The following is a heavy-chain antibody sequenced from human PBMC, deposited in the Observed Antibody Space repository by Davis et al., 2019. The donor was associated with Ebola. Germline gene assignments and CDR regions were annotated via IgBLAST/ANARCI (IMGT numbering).Heavy chain of an antibody. CDR3: VRDLCSVRCYFDY. CDR1: GFTFSSYS. CDR2: ISSGSNYI. D-gene: IGHD2-15*01. V-gene: IGHV3-21*06. J-gene: IGHJ4*02. Sequence: PGGSLRLSCIASGFTFSSYSMNWVRQTPGKGLEWVSSISSGSNYIYYADSLKGRFTISRDNAKSSLFLQMDSLRAEDTAIYYCVRDLCSVRCYFDYWGQGTLVTVSS.